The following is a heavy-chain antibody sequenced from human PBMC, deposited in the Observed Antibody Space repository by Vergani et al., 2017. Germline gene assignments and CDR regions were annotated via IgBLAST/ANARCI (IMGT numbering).Heavy chain of an antibody. CDR1: GGSMSDFY. D-gene: IGHD2-21*01. Sequence: QVHLQESGPGVVKHSDTLSLTCTVSGGSMSDFYWTWIRQPAGGGLEWIGRIYPNGNGNYNESLRSRLTMSIDTSRSQFSLSLSSLTAADTAVYYCARGNCGVNCPKYNWLAPWGRGILVTVSS. J-gene: IGHJ5*02. V-gene: IGHV4-4*07. CDR3: ARGNCGVNCPKYNWLAP. CDR2: IYPNGNG.